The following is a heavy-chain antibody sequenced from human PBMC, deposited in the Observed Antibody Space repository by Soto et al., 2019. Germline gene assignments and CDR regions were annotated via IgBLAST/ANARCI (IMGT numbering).Heavy chain of an antibody. V-gene: IGHV4-39*01. J-gene: IGHJ6*03. CDR1: GCSISSRSYY. CDR2: IYYSGST. CDR3: ARGDYYYYYMDV. Sequence: PSETLSLTCTVSGCSISSRSYYWGWIRQPPGKGLEWIGSIYYSGSTYYNPSLKSRVTISVDTSKNQFSLKLSSVTAADTAVYYCARGDYYYYYMDVWGKGTTVTVSS.